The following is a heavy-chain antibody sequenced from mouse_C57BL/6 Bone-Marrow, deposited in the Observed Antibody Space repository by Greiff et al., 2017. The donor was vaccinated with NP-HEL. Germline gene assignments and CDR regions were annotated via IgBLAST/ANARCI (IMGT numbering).Heavy chain of an antibody. Sequence: QVQLQQSGPGLVAPSQSLSITCTVSGFSLTSYGVDWVRQSPGKGLEWLGVIWGVGSTNYNSALKSRLSISKDNSKSQVFLKMNSLQTDDTAMYYCASPHYYGSSYCYFDYWGQGTTLTVSS. CDR2: IWGVGST. V-gene: IGHV2-6*01. D-gene: IGHD1-1*01. CDR3: ASPHYYGSSYCYFDY. J-gene: IGHJ2*01. CDR1: GFSLTSYG.